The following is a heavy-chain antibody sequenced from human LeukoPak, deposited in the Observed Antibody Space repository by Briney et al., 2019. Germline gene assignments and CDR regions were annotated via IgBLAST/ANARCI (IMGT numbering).Heavy chain of an antibody. CDR1: GGSINTGSYY. CDR2: IYTTGST. D-gene: IGHD3-22*01. CDR3: AREGTYYYESSAYSLFDP. Sequence: SQTLSLTXTVSGGSINTGSYYWSWIRQPAGKGLEWIGHIYTTGSTNYNPSLKSRVTISLATSKNQFSLKLNSVTAADTAVYYCAREGTYYYESSAYSLFDPWGQGTLVTVSS. J-gene: IGHJ5*02. V-gene: IGHV4-61*09.